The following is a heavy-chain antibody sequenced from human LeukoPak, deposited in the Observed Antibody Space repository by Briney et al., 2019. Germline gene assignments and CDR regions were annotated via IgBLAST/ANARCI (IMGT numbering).Heavy chain of an antibody. Sequence: GGSLRLSCAASGFTFSSYGMHWVRQAPGKGLEWVAVIWNDGSNKYYADSVKGRFTISRDNSKNTLYLQMNSLRAEDTAVYYCARDLVRGPAAILGYYYYGMDVWGQGTTVTVSS. CDR3: ARDLVRGPAAILGYYYYGMDV. J-gene: IGHJ6*02. CDR1: GFTFSSYG. V-gene: IGHV3-33*01. CDR2: IWNDGSNK. D-gene: IGHD2-2*02.